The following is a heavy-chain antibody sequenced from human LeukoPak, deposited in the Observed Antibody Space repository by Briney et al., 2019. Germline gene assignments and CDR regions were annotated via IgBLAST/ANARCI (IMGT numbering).Heavy chain of an antibody. V-gene: IGHV4-39*01. CDR3: ARLYVSGYFDY. D-gene: IGHD2/OR15-2a*01. J-gene: IGHJ4*02. CDR1: VGSISSSSYY. Sequence: PSETLSLTCTVSVGSISSSSYYWGWIRQPPGKGLEWIGSIYYSGSTYYNPSLKSRVTISVDTSKNQFSLKLSSVTAADTAVYYCARLYVSGYFDYWGQGTLVTVSS. CDR2: IYYSGST.